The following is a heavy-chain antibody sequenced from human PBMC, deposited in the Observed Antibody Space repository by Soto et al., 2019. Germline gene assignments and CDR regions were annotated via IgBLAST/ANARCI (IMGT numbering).Heavy chain of an antibody. Sequence: GGSLRLSCAASGFTFSSYSMNWVRQAPGKGLEWVSSISSSSSYIYYADSVKGRFTISRDNAKNSLYLQMNSLRAEDTAVYYCARGGGDYGDYLIYYFDYWGQGTLVTVSS. D-gene: IGHD4-17*01. V-gene: IGHV3-21*01. CDR2: ISSSSSYI. CDR3: ARGGGDYGDYLIYYFDY. CDR1: GFTFSSYS. J-gene: IGHJ4*02.